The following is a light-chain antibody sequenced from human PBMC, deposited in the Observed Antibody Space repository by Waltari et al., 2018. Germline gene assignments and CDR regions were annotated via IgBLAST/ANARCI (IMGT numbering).Light chain of an antibody. CDR1: SSDVGGYNY. J-gene: IGLJ3*02. CDR2: DVS. V-gene: IGLV2-11*01. Sequence: QSALTQPLSVSGSPVQSVTISCTGTSSDVGGYNYVSWYQPHPGKAPELMIYDVSKRPSGAPDRFSGSKSGNPDSLPISRLQAEDDADYSCCSYAGSYTPWVFGGGTKLTVL. CDR3: CSYAGSYTPWV.